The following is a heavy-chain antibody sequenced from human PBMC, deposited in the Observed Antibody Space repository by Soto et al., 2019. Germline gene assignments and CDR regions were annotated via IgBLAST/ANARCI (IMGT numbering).Heavy chain of an antibody. CDR3: ARVRRGLLWFGELRSYFDY. V-gene: IGHV4-34*01. Sequence: QVQLQQWGAGLLKPSETLSLTCAVYGGSFSGYYWSWIRQPPGKGLEWIGEINHSGSTNYNPSLKRRVTISVDTYKNQFSLKLSSVTAADTAVYYCARVRRGLLWFGELRSYFDYWGQGTLVTVSS. J-gene: IGHJ4*02. CDR2: INHSGST. D-gene: IGHD3-10*01. CDR1: GGSFSGYY.